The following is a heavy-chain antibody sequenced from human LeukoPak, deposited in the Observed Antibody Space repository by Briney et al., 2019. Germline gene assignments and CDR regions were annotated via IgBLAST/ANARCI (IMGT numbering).Heavy chain of an antibody. D-gene: IGHD6-13*01. CDR2: INSDGSST. J-gene: IGHJ4*02. V-gene: IGHV3-74*01. Sequence: PGGSLRLSCAASGFTFSRYWMHWVRQGPGKGLVWVSRINSDGSSTSYADSVKGRFTISRDNAKNTLYLQMNSLRADDTAIYYCARGLTAAGASAFDYWGQGTLVTVSS. CDR3: ARGLTAAGASAFDY. CDR1: GFTFSRYW.